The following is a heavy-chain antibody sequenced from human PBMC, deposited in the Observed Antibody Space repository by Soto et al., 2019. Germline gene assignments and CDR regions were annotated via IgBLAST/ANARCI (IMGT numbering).Heavy chain of an antibody. D-gene: IGHD3-22*01. CDR2: MYYSGNT. J-gene: IGHJ4*02. CDR1: GGSVSTFTHH. V-gene: IGHV4-61*01. Sequence: QVQLQESGPGLVRPSETLSLTCIVSGGSVSTFTHHWSWIRKPPGKGLEWIGCMYYSGNTNYNPSLKGRVTISMDRSRNLFSLSLNSVTAADTAVYYCVTEYYHTIDYHKIEWGQGTLVTVSS. CDR3: VTEYYHTIDYHKIE.